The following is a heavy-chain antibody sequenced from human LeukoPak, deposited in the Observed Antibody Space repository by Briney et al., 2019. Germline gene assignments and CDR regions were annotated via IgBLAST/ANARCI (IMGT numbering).Heavy chain of an antibody. CDR2: MKHDGSEG. D-gene: IGHD3-10*01. CDR3: ARKAAGWGVLDH. Sequence: GGSLRLSCAASGFIFETYWMNWVRQVPGEGLEWVANMKHDGSEGYYVESVKGRFIISRDNANKLLYLQMNSLRAEDTAIYYCARKAAGWGVLDHWGQGILVTVSS. J-gene: IGHJ4*02. V-gene: IGHV3-7*03. CDR1: GFIFETYW.